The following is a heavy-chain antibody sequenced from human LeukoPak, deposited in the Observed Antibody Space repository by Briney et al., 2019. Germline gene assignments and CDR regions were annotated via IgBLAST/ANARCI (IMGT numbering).Heavy chain of an antibody. Sequence: SETLSLTCTVSGGSISSYYWSWIRQPPGKGLEWIGYIYYSGSTKYNPSLKSRVTISVDTSKNQFSLKLSSVTAADTAVYYCARHRSQAYFDYWGQGTLVTVSS. CDR1: GGSISSYY. J-gene: IGHJ4*02. CDR3: ARHRSQAYFDY. CDR2: IYYSGST. V-gene: IGHV4-59*08.